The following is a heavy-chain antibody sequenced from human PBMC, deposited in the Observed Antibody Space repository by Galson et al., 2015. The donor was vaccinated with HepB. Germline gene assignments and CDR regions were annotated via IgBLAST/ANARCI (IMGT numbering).Heavy chain of an antibody. CDR2: ISAYNGNR. Sequence: SVKVSCKASGYSFTYYGISWVRQAPGQGLEWMGWISAYNGNRNYAQKFQGRVIMTTETSTSTVYMELRSLRAEDTAVYYCAKDPSGRLAVAGGGFDYWGQGTLVTVSS. V-gene: IGHV1-18*01. CDR3: AKDPSGRLAVAGGGFDY. CDR1: GYSFTYYG. J-gene: IGHJ4*02. D-gene: IGHD6-19*01.